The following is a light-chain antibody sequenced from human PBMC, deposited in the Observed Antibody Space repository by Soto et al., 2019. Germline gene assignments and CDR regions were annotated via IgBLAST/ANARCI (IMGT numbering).Light chain of an antibody. CDR1: NSDVGSYNF. J-gene: IGLJ1*01. V-gene: IGLV2-8*01. CDR3: SSYAGTNTPYL. Sequence: QSVLTQPPSASGSPGQSVTISCTGANSDVGSYNFVSWYQQHPGRAPKLLIYEVNKRPSGVPDRFSGSKSGNTASLTVSGLQAEDEADYYCSSYAGTNTPYLFGSETKVTVL. CDR2: EVN.